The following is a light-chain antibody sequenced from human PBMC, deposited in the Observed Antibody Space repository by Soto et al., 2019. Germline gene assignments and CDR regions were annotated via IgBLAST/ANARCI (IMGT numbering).Light chain of an antibody. J-gene: IGLJ1*01. V-gene: IGLV2-14*03. Sequence: QSVLTQPASVSGPPRQSITMSCTGSSSDVGSYNYVSWYQQHPGKVPKLMIFDVSDRPSGISNRFSGSKSGNTASLTISGLQAEDEADYYCSSYTTSGTLVFGTGTKVTVL. CDR3: SSYTTSGTLV. CDR2: DVS. CDR1: SSDVGSYNY.